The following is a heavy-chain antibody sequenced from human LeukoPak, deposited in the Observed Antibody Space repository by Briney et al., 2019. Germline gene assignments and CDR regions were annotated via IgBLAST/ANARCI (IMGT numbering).Heavy chain of an antibody. J-gene: IGHJ4*02. Sequence: PGRSLRLPCAASGFTFSTYAMHWVRQAPGKGLEWVTAISSDGSNKNYADFVKGRFTSSRDNSKNSLYLQMNSLRAEDTAVYYCAKGGHSYGYADYWGQGTLVTVSS. CDR2: ISSDGSNK. CDR3: AKGGHSYGYADY. V-gene: IGHV3-30*18. D-gene: IGHD5-18*01. CDR1: GFTFSTYA.